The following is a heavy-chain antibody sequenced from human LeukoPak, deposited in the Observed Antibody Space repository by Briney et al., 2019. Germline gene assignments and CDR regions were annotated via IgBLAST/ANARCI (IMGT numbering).Heavy chain of an antibody. CDR3: ARGGGYYDSSGYYGG. D-gene: IGHD3-22*01. V-gene: IGHV1-69*05. CDR1: GGTFSSYA. CDR2: IIPIFGTA. J-gene: IGHJ4*02. Sequence: GASVKVSCKASGGTFSSYAISWVRQAPGQGLEWMGGIIPIFGTANYAQKFQGRVTITTDESTSTAYMELSSLRSEDTAVYYCARGGGYYDSSGYYGGWGQGTLVTVSS.